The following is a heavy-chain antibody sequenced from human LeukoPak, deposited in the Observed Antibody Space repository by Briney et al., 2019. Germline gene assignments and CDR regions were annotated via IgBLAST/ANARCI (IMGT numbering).Heavy chain of an antibody. J-gene: IGHJ1*01. CDR2: IYYSGST. Sequence: SETLSLTCTVSGGSISSSSYYWGWIRQPPGKGLEWIGSIYYSGSTYYNPSLKSRVTISVDTSKNQFSLKLSSVTAADTAVYYCYIAVARRKYFQHWGQGTLVTVSS. CDR3: YIAVARRKYFQH. D-gene: IGHD6-19*01. CDR1: GGSISSSSYY. V-gene: IGHV4-39*07.